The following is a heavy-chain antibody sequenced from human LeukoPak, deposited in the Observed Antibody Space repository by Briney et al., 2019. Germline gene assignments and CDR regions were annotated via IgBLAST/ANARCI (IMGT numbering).Heavy chain of an antibody. V-gene: IGHV3-23*01. J-gene: IGHJ5*02. CDR3: AKDLSRAVAADWFDP. D-gene: IGHD6-19*01. Sequence: PGGSLRLSCAASGFTFSNYDMSWGRQAPGKGLEWVSSISDSGGSTYYADSVKCRFTISRDNSKNTLYLQMTNLRAADTAVYYCAKDLSRAVAADWFDPWDQGSLVTVSS. CDR1: GFTFSNYD. CDR2: ISDSGGST.